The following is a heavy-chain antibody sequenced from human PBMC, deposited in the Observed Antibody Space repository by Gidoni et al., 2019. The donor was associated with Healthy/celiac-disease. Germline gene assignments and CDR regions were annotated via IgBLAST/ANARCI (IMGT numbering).Heavy chain of an antibody. CDR2: INAGNGNT. CDR3: ARSTTTVVTEPYFDL. D-gene: IGHD4-17*01. CDR1: GYTFTRSA. J-gene: IGHJ2*01. Sequence: QVQLVQSVAELKKPGASVKVSCKASGYTFTRSAMHWVRQAPGQRLEWMGWINAGNGNTKESQKVQGRVTSTRETSASTAEMELSSLRSEDTAVYYCARSTTTVVTEPYFDLWGRGTLVTVSS. V-gene: IGHV1-3*01.